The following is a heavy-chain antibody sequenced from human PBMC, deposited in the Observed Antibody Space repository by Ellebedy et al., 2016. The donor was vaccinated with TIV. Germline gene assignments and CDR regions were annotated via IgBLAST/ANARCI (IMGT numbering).Heavy chain of an antibody. CDR2: IWYDGSNT. CDR3: ARAEPYCTSTTCYAQIDY. V-gene: IGHV3-33*01. D-gene: IGHD2-2*01. Sequence: GGSLRLXXTASGFTLTNYGMHWVRQAPGKGLEWVALIWYDGSNTYYADSVKGRFTISRDNSRNTLYLQMDSLRADDTAVYYCARAEPYCTSTTCYAQIDYWGQGILVTVSS. CDR1: GFTLTNYG. J-gene: IGHJ4*02.